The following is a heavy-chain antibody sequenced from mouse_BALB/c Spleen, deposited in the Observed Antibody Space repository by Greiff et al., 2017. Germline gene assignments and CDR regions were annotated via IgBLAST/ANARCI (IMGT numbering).Heavy chain of an antibody. CDR1: GFTFSNYW. V-gene: IGHV6-6*02. D-gene: IGHD2-3*01. CDR2: IRLKSNNYAT. CDR3: TRDGYYFYAMDY. J-gene: IGHJ4*01. Sequence: EVMLVESGGGLVQPGGSMKLSCVASGFTFSNYWMNWVRQSPEKGLEWVAEIRLKSNNYATHYAESVKGRFTISRDDSKSSVYLQMNNLRAEDTGIYYCTRDGYYFYAMDYWGQGTSVTVSS.